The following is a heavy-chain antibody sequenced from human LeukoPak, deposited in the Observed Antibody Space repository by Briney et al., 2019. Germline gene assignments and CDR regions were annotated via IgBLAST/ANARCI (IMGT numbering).Heavy chain of an antibody. D-gene: IGHD1-26*01. CDR1: GGSISSYY. CDR2: IYYSGST. V-gene: IGHV4-59*01. Sequence: SETLSLTCTVSGGSISSYYWSWIRQPPAKGLEWTGYIYYSGSTNYNPSLKSRVTISVDTSKNQFSLKLSSVTAADTAVYYCARGGSPGDLLGYWGQGTLVTVSS. J-gene: IGHJ4*02. CDR3: ARGGSPGDLLGY.